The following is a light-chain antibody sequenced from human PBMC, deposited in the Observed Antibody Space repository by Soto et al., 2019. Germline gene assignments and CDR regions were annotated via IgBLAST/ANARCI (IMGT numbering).Light chain of an antibody. J-gene: IGKJ5*01. CDR3: QQSSSTPKT. CDR1: QSISSY. CDR2: AAS. V-gene: IGKV1-39*01. Sequence: DIQMTQSPSSLSASVGDRVTITCRASQSISSYLNWYQQKPGKAPRLLIYAASNLQSGVPSRFSGSGYGTDFSLTISSLQPEDFATYYCQQSSSTPKTFGQGTRLEI.